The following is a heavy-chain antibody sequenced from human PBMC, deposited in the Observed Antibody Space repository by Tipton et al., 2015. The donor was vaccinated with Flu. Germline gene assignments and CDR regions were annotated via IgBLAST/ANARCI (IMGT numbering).Heavy chain of an antibody. J-gene: IGHJ4*02. Sequence: TLSLTCAVSGYSISSGYYWGWIRQPPGKGLEWIGSIYHSGTTYYNPSLKSRVTISVDTSKNQFSLDLSSVTAADMAIYYCARLVSGGWYAVPDFWGRGTLVTISS. D-gene: IGHD6-19*01. CDR1: GYSISSGYY. CDR3: ARLVSGGWYAVPDF. V-gene: IGHV4-38-2*01. CDR2: IYHSGTT.